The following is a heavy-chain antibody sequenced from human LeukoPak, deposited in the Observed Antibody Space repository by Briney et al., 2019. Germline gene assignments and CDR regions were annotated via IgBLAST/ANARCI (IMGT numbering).Heavy chain of an antibody. CDR1: GGSISSGDYY. CDR2: IYYSGST. D-gene: IGHD5-24*01. CDR3: ARGREMATIFDY. Sequence: PSQTLSLTCTVSGGSISSGDYYWSWIRQPPGKGLEWIGYIYYSGSTYYNPSLKSRVTISVDTSNNQFSLKLSSVTAADTAVYYCARGREMATIFDYWGQGTLVTVSS. J-gene: IGHJ4*02. V-gene: IGHV4-30-4*08.